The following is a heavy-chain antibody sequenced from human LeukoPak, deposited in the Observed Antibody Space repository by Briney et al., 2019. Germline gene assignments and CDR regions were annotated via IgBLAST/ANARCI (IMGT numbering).Heavy chain of an antibody. CDR1: GLTFSSNG. V-gene: IGHV3-23*01. CDR2: ISGSGGST. CDR3: AKDSTVLRYFDWCTDY. J-gene: IGHJ4*02. Sequence: PGGSLRLSCAASGLTFSSNGMAWVRQAPGKGLEWVSGISGSGGSTYYADSVKGRFTISRDNSKNTLYLQMNSLRAEDTAVYYCAKDSTVLRYFDWCTDYWGQGTLVTVSS. D-gene: IGHD3-9*01.